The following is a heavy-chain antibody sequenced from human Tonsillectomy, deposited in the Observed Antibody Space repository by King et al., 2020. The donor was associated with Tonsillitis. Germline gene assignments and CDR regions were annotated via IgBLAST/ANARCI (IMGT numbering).Heavy chain of an antibody. CDR1: GFTFDDYA. CDR2: MSWNSGSI. V-gene: IGHV3-9*01. Sequence: VQLVESGGGLVQPGRSLRLSCAASGFTFDDYAMHWVRQAPGKGLEWVSVMSWNSGSIGYADSVKGRFTISRDNAKNSLYLQMNSLRAEDTALYYCAKDTGGTSWTGFDYWGQGTLVTVSS. D-gene: IGHD2-2*01. J-gene: IGHJ4*02. CDR3: AKDTGGTSWTGFDY.